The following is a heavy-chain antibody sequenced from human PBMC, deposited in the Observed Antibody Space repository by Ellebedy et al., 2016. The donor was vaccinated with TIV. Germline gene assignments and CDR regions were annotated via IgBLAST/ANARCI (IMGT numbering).Heavy chain of an antibody. J-gene: IGHJ1*01. CDR1: GGTFSNYA. CDR2: IIPIFGTA. V-gene: IGHV1-69*13. D-gene: IGHD6-6*01. Sequence: AASVKVSCKASGGTFSNYAISWVRQAPGQGLEWMGGIIPIFGTAKFAQKFQGRVTLTADESTSTAYMELSSLKSEDTAVYYCARDRDGSSSSDFQHWGPGTLVTVSS. CDR3: ARDRDGSSSSDFQH.